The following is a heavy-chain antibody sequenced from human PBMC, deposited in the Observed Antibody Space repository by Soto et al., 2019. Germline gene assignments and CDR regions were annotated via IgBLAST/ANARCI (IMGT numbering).Heavy chain of an antibody. J-gene: IGHJ4*02. CDR3: ARGYGSGSYYNPGLDN. Sequence: SETLSLTCAVYGGSFSGYYWSWIRQPPGKGLEWIGEINHSGSTNYNPSLKSRVTISVDTSKNQFSLKLSSVTAADTAVYYCARGYGSGSYYNPGLDNWGQGTLVTVSS. CDR2: INHSGST. D-gene: IGHD3-10*01. CDR1: GGSFSGYY. V-gene: IGHV4-34*01.